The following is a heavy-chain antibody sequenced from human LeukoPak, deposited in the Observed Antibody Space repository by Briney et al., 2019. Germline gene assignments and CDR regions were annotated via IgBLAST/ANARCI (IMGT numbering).Heavy chain of an antibody. Sequence: SVKVSCKAAGGTSSSYAISWVRQAPGQGLEWMGGIIPIFGTANYAQKFQGRVTITADESTSTAYMELSSPRSEDTAVYYCAGEITMVRGVMPNCFDPWGQGTLVTVSS. CDR2: IIPIFGTA. J-gene: IGHJ5*02. CDR3: AGEITMVRGVMPNCFDP. V-gene: IGHV1-69*13. D-gene: IGHD3-10*01. CDR1: GGTSSSYA.